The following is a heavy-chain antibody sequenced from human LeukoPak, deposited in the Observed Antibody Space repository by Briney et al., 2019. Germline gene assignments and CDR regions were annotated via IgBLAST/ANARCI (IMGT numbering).Heavy chain of an antibody. Sequence: GGSLRLSCAASGFTFSSYWMSWVRQAPGKGLEWVANINKDGGEKYYVDSVKGRFTISRDNAKNTLYLQMNSLRAEDTAVYYCARVPAAAGRANYYYYYSMDVWGQGTTVTVSS. CDR3: ARVPAAAGRANYYYYYSMDV. J-gene: IGHJ6*02. D-gene: IGHD6-13*01. CDR1: GFTFSSYW. CDR2: INKDGGEK. V-gene: IGHV3-7*01.